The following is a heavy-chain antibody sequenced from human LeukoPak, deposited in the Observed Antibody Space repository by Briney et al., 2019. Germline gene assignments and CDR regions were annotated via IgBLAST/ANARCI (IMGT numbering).Heavy chain of an antibody. CDR2: INSSGSTK. D-gene: IGHD3-10*02. J-gene: IGHJ6*01. CDR1: GFTFNNYG. CDR3: AELGITMIGGV. Sequence: GGSLRLSCSASGFTFNNYGMHWVGPAPGKGLEWVSYINSSGSTKYYADYVKGRFTIYRDNAKDYLYLKMNSLRAEDTAVYYCAELGITMIGGVWGKGTTVTISS. V-gene: IGHV3-48*04.